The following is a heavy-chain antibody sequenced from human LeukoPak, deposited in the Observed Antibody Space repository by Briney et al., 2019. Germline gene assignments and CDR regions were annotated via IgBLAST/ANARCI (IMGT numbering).Heavy chain of an antibody. CDR2: INGGGDTT. CDR1: GFTFVSYA. Sequence: PGGSLRLSCAASGFTFVSYAMTWVRQAPGKGLEWVSAINGGGDTTYYADSVKGRFTVSRDKSTNTLFLQMSSLRAEDSAVYYCAKDLDTYGYTRFDNWGQGTLVTVSS. V-gene: IGHV3-23*01. J-gene: IGHJ4*02. D-gene: IGHD5-18*01. CDR3: AKDLDTYGYTRFDN.